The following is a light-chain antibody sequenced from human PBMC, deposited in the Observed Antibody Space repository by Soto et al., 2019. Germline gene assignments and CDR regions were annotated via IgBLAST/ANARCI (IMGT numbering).Light chain of an antibody. Sequence: DIQMIQSPSSLSASVGDRVTITCQASQDIKNYLNWYQQKLGKAPKLLIYAASTLQSGVPSRFSGSGSGTDFTLTISSLQPEDFASYYCQQLNSYPLTFGGGTKVEIK. V-gene: IGKV1-9*01. CDR3: QQLNSYPLT. CDR2: AAS. CDR1: QDIKNY. J-gene: IGKJ4*01.